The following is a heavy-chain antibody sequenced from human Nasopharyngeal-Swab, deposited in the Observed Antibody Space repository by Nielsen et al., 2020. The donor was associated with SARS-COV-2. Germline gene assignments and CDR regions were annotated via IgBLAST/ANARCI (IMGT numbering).Heavy chain of an antibody. D-gene: IGHD3-10*01. CDR3: ARDPTYGSGSEAFDP. CDR1: GFTFSSYA. V-gene: IGHV3-23*01. Sequence: GESLKISCAASGFTFSSYAMSWVRQAPGKGLEWVSAIRGSGGSTYYADSVKGRFTISRDNSKNTLYLQMHSLRAEDTAVYYCARDPTYGSGSEAFDPWGQGTLVTVSS. J-gene: IGHJ5*02. CDR2: IRGSGGST.